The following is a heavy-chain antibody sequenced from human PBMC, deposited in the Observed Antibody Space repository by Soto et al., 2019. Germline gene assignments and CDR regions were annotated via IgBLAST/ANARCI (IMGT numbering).Heavy chain of an antibody. V-gene: IGHV1-46*03. Sequence: GASVKVSCKASGYTFTGYYMHWVRQAPGQGLEWMGIINPSGGSTSYAQKFQGRVTMTRDTSTSTVYMELSSLRSEDTAVYYCARGPYYYDSSGSPHRFDYWGQGTLVTVSS. CDR3: ARGPYYYDSSGSPHRFDY. CDR1: GYTFTGYY. J-gene: IGHJ4*02. D-gene: IGHD3-22*01. CDR2: INPSGGST.